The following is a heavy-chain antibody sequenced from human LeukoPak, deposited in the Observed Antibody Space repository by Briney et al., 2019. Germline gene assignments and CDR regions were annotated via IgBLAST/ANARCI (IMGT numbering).Heavy chain of an antibody. V-gene: IGHV1-8*01. CDR2: MSPKSGNT. J-gene: IGHJ4*02. Sequence: RASVNVSCTASGYTFTSYDFNWVRQASGQGFEWMGWMSPKSGNTGYAQKFQGRVTMTRDTSISTAYMELSSLRSEDTAVYYCARALEGGHIDFWARGTLVTVSS. CDR3: ARALEGGHIDF. CDR1: GYTFTSYD. D-gene: IGHD3-16*01.